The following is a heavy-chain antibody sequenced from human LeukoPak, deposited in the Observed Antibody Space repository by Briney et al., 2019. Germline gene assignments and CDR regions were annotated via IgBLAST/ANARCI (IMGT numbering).Heavy chain of an antibody. CDR3: ARGDTAMVTD. V-gene: IGHV4-34*01. J-gene: IGHJ3*01. Sequence: SETLSLTCAVYGGSFSGYYWSWIRQPPGKGLEWIGEINHSGSTNYNPSLKSRVTISVDTSKNQFSLKLSSVTAADTAVYYCARGDTAMVTDWGQGTMVTVSS. CDR2: INHSGST. D-gene: IGHD5-18*01. CDR1: GGSFSGYY.